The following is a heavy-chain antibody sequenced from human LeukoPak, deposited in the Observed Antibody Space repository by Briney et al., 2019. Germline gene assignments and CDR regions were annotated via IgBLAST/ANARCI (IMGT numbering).Heavy chain of an antibody. D-gene: IGHD3-9*01. J-gene: IGHJ4*02. CDR1: GFTFSSYA. CDR3: ASPRRYFDWLYPIH. V-gene: IGHV3-30*04. CDR2: ISYDGSNK. Sequence: EGSLRLSCAASGFTFSSYAMHWVRQAPGKGLEWVAVISYDGSNKYYADSVKGRFTISRDNSKNTLCLQMNSLRAEDTAVYYCASPRRYFDWLYPIHWGQGTLVTVSS.